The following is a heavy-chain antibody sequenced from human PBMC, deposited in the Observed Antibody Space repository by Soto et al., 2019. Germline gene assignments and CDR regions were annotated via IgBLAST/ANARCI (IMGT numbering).Heavy chain of an antibody. V-gene: IGHV3-30*18. D-gene: IGHD2-15*01. Sequence: SLRLSCTASGFTFSEYGIHWVRQAPGKGLEWVAVISYGGSHKYYAGSVKGRFTISRDDSKNTVYLQMNSLKTDDTAVYYCAKEMFPRTVLDSSSPWGDFWGQGTPVTVSS. CDR2: ISYGGSHK. CDR1: GFTFSEYG. CDR3: AKEMFPRTVLDSSSPWGDF. J-gene: IGHJ4*02.